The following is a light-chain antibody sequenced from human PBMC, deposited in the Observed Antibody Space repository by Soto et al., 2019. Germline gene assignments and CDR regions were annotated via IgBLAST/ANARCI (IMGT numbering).Light chain of an antibody. CDR3: QQSYSTPQNT. CDR2: AAS. J-gene: IGKJ2*01. V-gene: IGKV1-39*01. CDR1: QSISSY. Sequence: DIQMTQSPSSLSASVGDRVTITCRASQSISSYLNWYQQKPGKAPKLLIYAASSLQSGVPSRFSGSGSGKDFTLTISSLQPEDFATYYCQQSYSTPQNTFGQGTKLEIK.